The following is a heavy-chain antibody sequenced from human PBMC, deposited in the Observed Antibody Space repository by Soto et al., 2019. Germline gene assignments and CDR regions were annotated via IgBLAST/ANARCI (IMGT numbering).Heavy chain of an antibody. V-gene: IGHV1-46*01. J-gene: IGHJ5*02. Sequence: ASVKVSCKTSGYTFTSHYIHWVRQAPGQGLEWMGIINPSGGAASYAQRFQGRVIMTRDTSTSTIDMELSSLRSEDTAVYYCARAPPDCSNGACHPYWFDPWGQVTLVT. CDR3: ARAPPDCSNGACHPYWFDP. CDR1: GYTFTSHY. D-gene: IGHD2-8*01. CDR2: INPSGGAA.